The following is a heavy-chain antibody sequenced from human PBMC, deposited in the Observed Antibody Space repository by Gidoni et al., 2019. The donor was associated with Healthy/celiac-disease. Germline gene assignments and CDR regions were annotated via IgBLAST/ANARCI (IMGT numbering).Heavy chain of an antibody. J-gene: IGHJ6*02. CDR3: AADRGGAAVLDRGVYGMDV. CDR2: IVVGSGNT. Sequence: SGFTFTSSAVQWVRQARGQRLEWIGWIVVGSGNTNYAQKFQERVTITRDMSTSTAYMELSSLRSEDTAVYYCAADRGGAAVLDRGVYGMDVWGQGTTVTVSS. CDR1: GFTFTSSA. V-gene: IGHV1-58*01. D-gene: IGHD2-8*02.